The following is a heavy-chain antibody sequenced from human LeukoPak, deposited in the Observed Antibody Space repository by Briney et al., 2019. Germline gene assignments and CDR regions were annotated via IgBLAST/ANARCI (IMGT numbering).Heavy chain of an antibody. CDR3: ARERYSGYDGAFDI. J-gene: IGHJ3*02. D-gene: IGHD5-12*01. V-gene: IGHV3-53*01. CDR1: GFNVSSNY. CDR2: IYSGGST. Sequence: GGSLRLSCAASGFNVSSNYMTWVRQAPGKGLEWVSVIYSGGSTYYADSVKGRFTISRDNSKNTLYLQMNSLRAEDRAVYYCARERYSGYDGAFDIWGQGTIVTVSS.